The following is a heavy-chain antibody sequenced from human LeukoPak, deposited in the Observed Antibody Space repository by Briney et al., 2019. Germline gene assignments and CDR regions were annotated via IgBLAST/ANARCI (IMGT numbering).Heavy chain of an antibody. J-gene: IGHJ5*02. CDR2: IYYSGST. Sequence: SETLSLTCTVSGGSISSYYWSWIRQPPGKGLEWIGYIYYSGSTNYNPSLKSRVTISVDTSKNQFSLKLSSVTAADTAVYYCASHPTNCSGGSCYSHSWFDPWGQETLVTVSS. V-gene: IGHV4-59*08. CDR1: GGSISSYY. D-gene: IGHD2-15*01. CDR3: ASHPTNCSGGSCYSHSWFDP.